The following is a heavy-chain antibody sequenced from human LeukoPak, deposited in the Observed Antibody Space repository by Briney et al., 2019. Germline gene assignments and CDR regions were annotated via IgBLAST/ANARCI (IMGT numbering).Heavy chain of an antibody. CDR3: ARNAYSSSSFWFDP. J-gene: IGHJ5*02. CDR2: IYYSGGT. D-gene: IGHD6-13*01. CDR1: GGSISSYY. V-gene: IGHV4-59*08. Sequence: PSETLSLTCTVSGGSISSYYWSWIRQPPGKGLEWIGYIYYSGGTNYNPSLKSRVTISVDTYKNQFSLKLSSVTAADTAVYYCARNAYSSSSFWFDPWGQGTLVTVSS.